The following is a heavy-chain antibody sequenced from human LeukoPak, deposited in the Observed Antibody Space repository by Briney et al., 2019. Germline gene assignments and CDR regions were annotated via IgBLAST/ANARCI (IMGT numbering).Heavy chain of an antibody. CDR1: GYIFDIYA. CDR3: ARDYTITLGTTTYFQH. Sequence: EASVKVSCKASGYIFDIYAMIWVRQAPGQGLELMGWINTNTGNPTYAQGFTGRFVFSLDTSVSTAYLQISSLKAEDTAVYYCARDYTITLGTTTYFQHWGQGTLVTVSS. CDR2: INTNTGNP. V-gene: IGHV7-4-1*02. J-gene: IGHJ1*01. D-gene: IGHD1-1*01.